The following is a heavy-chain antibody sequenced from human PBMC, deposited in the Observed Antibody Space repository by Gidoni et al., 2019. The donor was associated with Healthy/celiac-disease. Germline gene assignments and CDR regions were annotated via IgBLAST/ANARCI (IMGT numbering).Heavy chain of an antibody. CDR2: IYHSGST. V-gene: IGHV4-30-2*01. Sequence: QLQLQESGSGLVKPSQTLSLTCAVSGGSISSGGYYWSWIRQPPGKGLEWIGYIYHSGSTYYNPSLKSRVTISVDRSKNQFSLKLSSVTAADTAVYYCARSEISQAYCSGGVGCYFDYWGQGTLVTVSS. CDR1: GGSISSGGYY. CDR3: ARSEISQAYCSGGVGCYFDY. D-gene: IGHD2-15*01. J-gene: IGHJ4*02.